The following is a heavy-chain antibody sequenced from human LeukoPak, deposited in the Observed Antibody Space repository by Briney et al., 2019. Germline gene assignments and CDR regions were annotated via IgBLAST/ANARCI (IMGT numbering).Heavy chain of an antibody. D-gene: IGHD3-16*01. CDR3: AREPRGDGFDY. Sequence: ASVMVSSRASGYTFTTYYMHWVRQAPGQGLEWMGIINHSGGSTSYAQKFQGSVTMTRDTTTSTVYMELSSLRTEDTAVYYCAREPRGDGFDYWGQGTLVTVSS. J-gene: IGHJ4*02. CDR1: GYTFTTYY. CDR2: INHSGGST. V-gene: IGHV1-46*01.